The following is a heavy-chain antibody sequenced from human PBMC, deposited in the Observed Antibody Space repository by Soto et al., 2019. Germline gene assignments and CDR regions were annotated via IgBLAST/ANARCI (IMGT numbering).Heavy chain of an antibody. Sequence: PSETLSLTCAVSGGSISNYYWSWIRQPPRKGLEWIANIHSSGSAKYNPSLESRVTISIDTSKNQFSLNLNSVTAADTAVYYCARYSRLLSKHYMDVWGKGTTVTVSS. J-gene: IGHJ6*03. CDR3: ARYSRLLSKHYMDV. V-gene: IGHV4-59*01. CDR1: GGSISNYY. D-gene: IGHD1-26*01. CDR2: IHSSGSA.